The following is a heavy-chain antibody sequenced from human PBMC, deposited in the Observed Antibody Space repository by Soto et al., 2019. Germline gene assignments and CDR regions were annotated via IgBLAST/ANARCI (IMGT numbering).Heavy chain of an antibody. CDR1: GGSISSYY. Sequence: LSLTCTVSGGSISSYYWSWIRQPPGKGLEWIGYIYYSGSTNYNPSLKSRVTISVDTSKNQFSLKLSSVTAADTVVYYCARHVTAGSFDYWGQGTLVTVAS. V-gene: IGHV4-59*08. CDR3: ARHVTAGSFDY. D-gene: IGHD5-18*01. J-gene: IGHJ4*02. CDR2: IYYSGST.